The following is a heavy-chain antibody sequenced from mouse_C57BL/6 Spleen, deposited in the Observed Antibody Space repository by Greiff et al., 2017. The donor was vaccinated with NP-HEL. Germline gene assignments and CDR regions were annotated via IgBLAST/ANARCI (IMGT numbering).Heavy chain of an antibody. Sequence: VQLQQPGAELVMPGASVKLSCKASGYTFTSYWMHWVKQRPGQGLEWIGEIDPSDSYTNYNQKFKGKSTLTVDKSSSTAYMQLSSLTSEDSAVYYCARSNYSNHWYSDVWGTGTTVTVSS. V-gene: IGHV1-69*01. CDR3: ARSNYSNHWYSDV. CDR2: IDPSDSYT. J-gene: IGHJ1*03. D-gene: IGHD2-5*01. CDR1: GYTFTSYW.